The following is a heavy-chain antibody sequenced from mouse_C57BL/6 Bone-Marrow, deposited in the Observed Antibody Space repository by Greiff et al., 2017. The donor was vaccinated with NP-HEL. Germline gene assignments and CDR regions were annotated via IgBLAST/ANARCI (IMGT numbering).Heavy chain of an antibody. Sequence: QVQLQQSGAELVKPGASVKLSCKASGYTFTSYWMHWVKQRPGPGLEWIGMIHPNSGSTNYNEKFKSKATLTVDKSSSTAYMQLSSLTSEDSAVYYCAQLPYYEDYWGQGTTLTVSS. D-gene: IGHD1-1*01. CDR2: IHPNSGST. V-gene: IGHV1-64*01. CDR3: AQLPYYEDY. J-gene: IGHJ2*01. CDR1: GYTFTSYW.